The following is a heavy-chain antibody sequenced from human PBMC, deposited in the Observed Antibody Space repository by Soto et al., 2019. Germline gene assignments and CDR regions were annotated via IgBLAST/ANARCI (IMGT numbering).Heavy chain of an antibody. CDR3: ASPREDYDFWSGYYFDY. CDR2: IYYGGST. D-gene: IGHD3-3*01. CDR1: GGSISSNNNY. Sequence: QLPLQESGPGLVKPSETLSLTCTVSGGSISSNNNYWDWIRQPPGKGLEWIGSIYYGGSTYYNPSLKSRVTISVDTSKNQFSLVLTSVTAADTAVYYCASPREDYDFWSGYYFDYWGQGTLVTVSS. J-gene: IGHJ4*02. V-gene: IGHV4-39*01.